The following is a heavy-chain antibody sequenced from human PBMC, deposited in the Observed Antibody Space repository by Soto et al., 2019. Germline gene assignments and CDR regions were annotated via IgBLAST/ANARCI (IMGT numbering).Heavy chain of an antibody. D-gene: IGHD4-17*01. Sequence: QVQLVQSGAEVKKPGASVKVSCKASGYTFTSYDINWVRQATGQGLEWMGWMNPNSGNTGYAQKFQGRVTMTRNTSISRAYMELSSMRSEDTAVYYCARMGTTAHYYGMDVWGQGTTVTVSS. CDR1: GYTFTSYD. CDR2: MNPNSGNT. V-gene: IGHV1-8*01. J-gene: IGHJ6*02. CDR3: ARMGTTAHYYGMDV.